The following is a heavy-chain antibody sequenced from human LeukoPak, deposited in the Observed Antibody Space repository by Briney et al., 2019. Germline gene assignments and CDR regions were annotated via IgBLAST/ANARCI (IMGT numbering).Heavy chain of an antibody. J-gene: IGHJ4*02. CDR3: SREGRWLQLGFDY. Sequence: PSEALSLTCTVSGASMSSIYWSWIRQSPGKGLEWIGYIYSSGSTNYNPSLKSRVTISVDTSKSQFSLKLSSVTAADTAVYFCSREGRWLQLGFDYWGRGTLVTVSS. CDR1: GASMSSIY. D-gene: IGHD5-24*01. V-gene: IGHV4-59*01. CDR2: IYSSGST.